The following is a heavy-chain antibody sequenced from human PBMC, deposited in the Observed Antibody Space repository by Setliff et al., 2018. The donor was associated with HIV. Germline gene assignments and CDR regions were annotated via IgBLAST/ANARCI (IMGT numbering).Heavy chain of an antibody. D-gene: IGHD2-15*01. CDR2: IHHSGNT. Sequence: SETLSLTCTVSGYSISSGYYWGWIRQPPGRGLEWIGAIHHSGNTYYNPSLKSRVTISVDTSKNQFSLKLSSVTAADTAVYYCARQHTSWRHFDYWGQGTLVTVSS. CDR3: ARQHTSWRHFDY. J-gene: IGHJ4*02. V-gene: IGHV4-38-2*02. CDR1: GYSISSGYY.